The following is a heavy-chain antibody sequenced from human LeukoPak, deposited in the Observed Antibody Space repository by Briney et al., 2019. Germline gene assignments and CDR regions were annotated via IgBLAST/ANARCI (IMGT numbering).Heavy chain of an antibody. J-gene: IGHJ5*02. V-gene: IGHV3-9*01. CDR1: GFTFDDYA. CDR2: ISWNSGSI. Sequence: GRSLRLSCAASGFTFDDYAMHWVRQAPGKGLELVSGISWNSGSIGYADSVKGRFTISRDNAKNSLYLQMNSLRAEDTALYYCAKAKPQQLGTGWFDPWGQGTLVTVSS. CDR3: AKAKPQQLGTGWFDP. D-gene: IGHD6-6*01.